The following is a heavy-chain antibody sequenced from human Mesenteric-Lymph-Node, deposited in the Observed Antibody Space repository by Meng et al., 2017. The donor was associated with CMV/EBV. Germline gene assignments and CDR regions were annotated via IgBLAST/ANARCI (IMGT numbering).Heavy chain of an antibody. CDR1: GFTFENYG. CDR3: AREEGYTRPHYLDY. CDR2: IYSDGGTT. V-gene: IGHV3-23*03. J-gene: IGHJ4*02. D-gene: IGHD6-13*01. Sequence: GESLKISCAASGFTFENYGMSWVRQVPGKGLEWVAVIYSDGGTTDYADSVKGRFTISRDNSKNTLYLQMNSLRAEDTAVYYCAREEGYTRPHYLDYWGQGTLVTVSS.